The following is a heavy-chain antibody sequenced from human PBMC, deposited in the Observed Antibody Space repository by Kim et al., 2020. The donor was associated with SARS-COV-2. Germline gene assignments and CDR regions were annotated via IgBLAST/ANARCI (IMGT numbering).Heavy chain of an antibody. CDR2: IWYEGSNK. J-gene: IGHJ4*02. CDR1: GFTFSSYG. D-gene: IGHD5-18*01. V-gene: IGHV3-33*01. CDR3: ARGQLWYDY. Sequence: GGSLRLSCAASGFTFSSYGMPWVRQAPGKGLEGGAVIWYEGSNKYYADSVKGRFTISRDNSKNTLYLQMNSRRAEDTAVYYCARGQLWYDYWRQGTLVT.